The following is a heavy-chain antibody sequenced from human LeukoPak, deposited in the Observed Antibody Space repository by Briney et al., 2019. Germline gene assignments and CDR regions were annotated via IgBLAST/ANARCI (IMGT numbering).Heavy chain of an antibody. V-gene: IGHV4-31*03. CDR1: GGSISSGDYY. CDR3: ARDGNDSSGYYHPFDY. Sequence: SQTLSLTCTVSGGSISSGDYYWSWIRQHPGKGLEWIGYIYYSGSTYYNPSLKSRVTVSVDTSKNQFSLKLSSVTAADTAVYYCARDGNDSSGYYHPFDYWGQGTLVTVSS. J-gene: IGHJ4*02. D-gene: IGHD3-22*01. CDR2: IYYSGST.